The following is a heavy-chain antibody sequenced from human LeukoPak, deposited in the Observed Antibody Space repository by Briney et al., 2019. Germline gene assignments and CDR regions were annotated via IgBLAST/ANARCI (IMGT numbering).Heavy chain of an antibody. CDR3: ARSPVPSCLGAYCYLFDY. J-gene: IGHJ4*02. CDR2: IKQDGSEK. V-gene: IGHV3-7*03. D-gene: IGHD2-21*02. Sequence: GGSLRLSCAASGFTFSSYWMSWLRQAPGKGLEWVANIKQDGSEKYYVDSVKGRFTISRDNAKNSLYLQMNSLRAEDTAIYYCARSPVPSCLGAYCYLFDYWGQGNLVTVSS. CDR1: GFTFSSYW.